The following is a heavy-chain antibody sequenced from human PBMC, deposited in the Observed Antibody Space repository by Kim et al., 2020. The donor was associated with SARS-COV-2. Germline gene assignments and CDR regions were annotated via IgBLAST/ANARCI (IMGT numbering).Heavy chain of an antibody. V-gene: IGHV3-48*03. CDR3: ARGGYTAMASYYYYGMDV. CDR1: GFTFSSYE. CDR2: ISYSGSTI. D-gene: IGHD5-18*01. J-gene: IGHJ6*02. Sequence: GGSLRLSCAASGFTFSSYEMNWVRQAPGKGLEWVSYISYSGSTIYYADSVKGRFTISRDNAKNSLYLQMNSLRAEDTAVYYCARGGYTAMASYYYYGMDVWGQGTPVTVSS.